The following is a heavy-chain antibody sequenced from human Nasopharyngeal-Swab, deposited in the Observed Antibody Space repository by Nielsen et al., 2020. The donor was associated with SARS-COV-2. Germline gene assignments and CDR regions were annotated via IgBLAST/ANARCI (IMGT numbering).Heavy chain of an antibody. CDR2: INVGNGNT. CDR3: ARGIHSSAWIVDY. J-gene: IGHJ4*02. CDR1: GYTFTNHA. Sequence: ASVKVSCNASGYTFTNHAMHWVRQAPGQSLEWLGCINVGNGNTEYSQRFQGRVTISTDTSASTAFMELTNLRSEDTAIYYCARGIHSSAWIVDYWGQGTLVTVSS. D-gene: IGHD6-25*01. V-gene: IGHV1-3*01.